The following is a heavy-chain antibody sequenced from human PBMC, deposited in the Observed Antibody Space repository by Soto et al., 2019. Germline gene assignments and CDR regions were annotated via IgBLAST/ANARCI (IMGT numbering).Heavy chain of an antibody. Sequence: KPSETLSLTCFVSGGCVTSHQWRLTRQFPRKRLEWLRSRSYSGNTNYNPSLQSRVTISLAPSKNKLTLKLTSMTAADTAVYYCARDMHAGFTHYFGPWGQGTLVTVCS. V-gene: IGHV4-59*02. J-gene: IGHJ5*02. CDR2: RSYSGNT. CDR1: GGCVTSHQ. CDR3: ARDMHAGFTHYFGP. D-gene: IGHD1-26*01.